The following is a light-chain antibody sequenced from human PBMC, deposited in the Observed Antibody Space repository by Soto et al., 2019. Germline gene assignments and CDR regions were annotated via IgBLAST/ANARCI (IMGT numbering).Light chain of an antibody. CDR2: DAS. CDR1: QSVSSY. CDR3: QQRSNGYT. V-gene: IGKV3-11*01. J-gene: IGKJ2*01. Sequence: EIVLTQPPATLSLSPGERATLSCRASQSVSSYLAWYQQKPGQAPRLLIYDASNRATGIPARFSGSGSGTDFTLTISSLEPEDFAVYYCQQRSNGYTFGQGTKLEIK.